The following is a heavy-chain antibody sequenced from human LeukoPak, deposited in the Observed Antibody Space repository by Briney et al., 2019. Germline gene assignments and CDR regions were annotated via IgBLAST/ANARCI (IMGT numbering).Heavy chain of an antibody. CDR3: ARGSAAYY. CDR1: RFTFNTYN. D-gene: IGHD3-3*01. CDR2: ITSSSTYT. V-gene: IGHV3-21*04. J-gene: IGHJ4*02. Sequence: GGSLRLSCAASRFTFNTYNMNWVRQAPGKGLEWVSSITSSSTYTFYADSVKGRFTISRDNAKNSLYLQMNSLRAEDTALYYCARGSAAYYWGQGTLVTVSS.